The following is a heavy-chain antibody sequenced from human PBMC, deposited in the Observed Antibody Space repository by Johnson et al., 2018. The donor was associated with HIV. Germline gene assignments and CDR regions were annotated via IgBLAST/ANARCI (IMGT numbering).Heavy chain of an antibody. V-gene: IGHV3-7*01. D-gene: IGHD4-23*01. CDR2: IKQDGSEK. CDR1: GFTFDDYG. J-gene: IGHJ3*01. Sequence: EVQLVESGGGVVRPGGSLRLSCAASGFTFDDYGMSWVRQAPGKGLEWVANIKQDGSEKYYVASVEGRFTISRDNSKNMLYLQMDPLRAEDTAVYYCARDPGNGGRPFDAFDFWGQGTMVTVSS. CDR3: ARDPGNGGRPFDAFDF.